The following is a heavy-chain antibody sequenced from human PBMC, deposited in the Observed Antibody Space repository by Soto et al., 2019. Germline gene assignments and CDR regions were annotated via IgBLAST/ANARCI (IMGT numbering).Heavy chain of an antibody. CDR1: GGSISSSSYY. CDR3: AREKRTDYVDPSGDY. D-gene: IGHD4-17*01. V-gene: IGHV4-39*02. Sequence: QLQLQESGPGLVKPSETLSLTCTVSGGSISSSSYYWGWIRQPPGKGLEWIGTIYYNGATQYNPSLKSRVTISVDTSKNQFSLKVSSVTATDTAIYYCAREKRTDYVDPSGDYWGQGTLVTVSS. J-gene: IGHJ4*02. CDR2: IYYNGAT.